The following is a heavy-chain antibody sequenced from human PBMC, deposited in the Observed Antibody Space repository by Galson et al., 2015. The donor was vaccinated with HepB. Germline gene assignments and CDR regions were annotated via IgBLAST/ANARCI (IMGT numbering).Heavy chain of an antibody. D-gene: IGHD4-17*01. CDR1: GYTFTSYD. CDR2: MNPNSGNT. J-gene: IGHJ4*02. V-gene: IGHV1-8*01. CDR3: ARASDLYGDYGY. Sequence: SCKASGYTFTSYDINWVRQATGQGLEWMGWMNPNSGNTGYAQKFQGRVTMTRNTSISTAYMELSSLRSEDTAVYYCARASDLYGDYGYWGQGTLVTVSS.